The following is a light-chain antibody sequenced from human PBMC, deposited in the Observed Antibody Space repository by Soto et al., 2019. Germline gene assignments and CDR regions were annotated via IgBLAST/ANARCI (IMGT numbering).Light chain of an antibody. Sequence: QSALTQPASVSGSPGQSITISCTGTSSDVGGYNYVSWYQQHPGKAPKLIIYDVDNRPSGISSRFSGSKSGNTASLTISGLQAEHEAYYYCSSFSYSSTPNYVFGTGTKLTVL. V-gene: IGLV2-14*01. CDR2: DVD. CDR1: SSDVGGYNY. CDR3: SSFSYSSTPNYV. J-gene: IGLJ1*01.